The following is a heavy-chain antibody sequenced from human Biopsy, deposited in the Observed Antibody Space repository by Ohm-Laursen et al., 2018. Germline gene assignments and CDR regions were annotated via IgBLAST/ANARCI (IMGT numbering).Heavy chain of an antibody. D-gene: IGHD3-3*01. CDR2: ISNSGTT. CDR1: GASVRSHF. J-gene: IGHJ4*02. Sequence: GTLSLTCALSGASVRSHFLTWIRQPPGKGLQWIGSISNSGTTKSSPSLKSRVNISLHTSKNQLSLKLTSVTAADTAVYYCARLSTLFGVADFTDDWGQGTLVTVSS. V-gene: IGHV4-59*08. CDR3: ARLSTLFGVADFTDD.